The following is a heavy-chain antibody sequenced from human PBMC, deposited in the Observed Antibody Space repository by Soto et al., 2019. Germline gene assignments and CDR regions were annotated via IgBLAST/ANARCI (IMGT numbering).Heavy chain of an antibody. D-gene: IGHD3-10*01. V-gene: IGHV3-66*01. Sequence: EVQLVESGGGLVQSGGSLTLSCAASGFTVSNSYMSWVRQAPGKGLEWVSAIYSGGSTYYADSVKGRFTISRDNSRNTLYVHMISRRAEDTAVYFCARCDGSAAYCFLFAYWGQGTPVTVSS. CDR1: GFTVSNSY. CDR3: ARCDGSAAYCFLFAY. J-gene: IGHJ4*02. CDR2: IYSGGST.